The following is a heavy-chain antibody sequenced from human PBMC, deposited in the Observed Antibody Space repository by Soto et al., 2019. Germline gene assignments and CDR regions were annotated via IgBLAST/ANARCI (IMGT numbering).Heavy chain of an antibody. CDR2: IYSGGST. V-gene: IGHV3-66*01. J-gene: IGHJ6*03. Sequence: GGSLRLSCAASGFTVSSNYMSWVRQAPGKGLEWVSVIYSGGSTYYADSVKGRFTISRDNSKNTLYLQMNSLRAEDTAVYYCAGTYSSSSIYYYYYMDVWGKGTTVTVSS. CDR1: GFTVSSNY. CDR3: AGTYSSSSIYYYYYMDV. D-gene: IGHD6-6*01.